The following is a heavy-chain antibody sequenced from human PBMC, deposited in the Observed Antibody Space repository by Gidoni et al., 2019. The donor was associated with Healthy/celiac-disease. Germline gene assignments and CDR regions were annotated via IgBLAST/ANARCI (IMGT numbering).Heavy chain of an antibody. CDR1: GFTFSSYG. Sequence: GFTFSSYGMHWVRQAPGKGLEWVAVISYDGSNKYYADSVKGRFTISRDNSKNTRYLQMNSLRAEDTAVYYCAKDPGPGYSSPDYWGQGTLVTVSS. J-gene: IGHJ4*02. CDR2: ISYDGSNK. D-gene: IGHD6-19*01. CDR3: AKDPGPGYSSPDY. V-gene: IGHV3-30*18.